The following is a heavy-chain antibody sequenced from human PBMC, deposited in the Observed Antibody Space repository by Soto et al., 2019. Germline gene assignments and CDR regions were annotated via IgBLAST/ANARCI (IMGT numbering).Heavy chain of an antibody. D-gene: IGHD2-2*01. CDR2: ISGSGGST. V-gene: IGHV3-23*01. Sequence: GGSLRLSCAASGFTFSSYAMSWVRQAPGKGLEWVSAISGSGGSTYYADSVKGRFTISRDNSKNTLYLQMNSLRAEDTAVYYCAKRSGYCSSTSCYFDYWGQGTLVTVSS. CDR1: GFTFSSYA. J-gene: IGHJ4*02. CDR3: AKRSGYCSSTSCYFDY.